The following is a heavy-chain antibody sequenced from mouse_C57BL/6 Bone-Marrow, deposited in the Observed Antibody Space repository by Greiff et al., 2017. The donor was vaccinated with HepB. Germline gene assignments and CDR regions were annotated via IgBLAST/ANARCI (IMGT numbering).Heavy chain of an antibody. CDR2: IWGVGST. V-gene: IGHV2-6*01. CDR1: GFSLTSYG. D-gene: IGHD2-1*01. CDR3: ANDGNPYYYAMDD. Sequence: VKLVESGPGLVAPSQSLFITCTVSGFSLTSYGVDWVRQSPGKGLEWLGVIWGVGSTNYNSALKSRLSISKDNSKSQVFLKMNSLQTDDTAMYYCANDGNPYYYAMDDWGQGTSVTVSS. J-gene: IGHJ4*01.